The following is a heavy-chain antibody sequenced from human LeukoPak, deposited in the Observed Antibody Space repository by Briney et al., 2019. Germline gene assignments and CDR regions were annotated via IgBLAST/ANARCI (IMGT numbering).Heavy chain of an antibody. Sequence: PGGSLRLSCAASGFTFSSYGMSWVRQAPGKGLEWVSAISGSGGSTYYAESVKGRFTISRDNSKNTLYLQMNSLRAEDTAVYYCAKDKNGYSYGLVDYRGQGTLVTVSS. CDR3: AKDKNGYSYGLVDY. CDR2: ISGSGGST. CDR1: GFTFSSYG. V-gene: IGHV3-23*01. J-gene: IGHJ4*02. D-gene: IGHD5-18*01.